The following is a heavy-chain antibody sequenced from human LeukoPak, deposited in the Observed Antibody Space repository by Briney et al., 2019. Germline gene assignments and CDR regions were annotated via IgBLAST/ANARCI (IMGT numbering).Heavy chain of an antibody. CDR3: ATLNGPLLEY. CDR2: IHQHGNEK. CDR1: GFTFSNYW. D-gene: IGHD2-8*01. V-gene: IGHV3-7*01. Sequence: GGSPRLSCAASGFTFSNYWMSWVRQAPGKGLEWVASIHQHGNEKYYVDSVRGRFTISRDNAKNSLYLQMSSLRAEDTAVYYCATLNGPLLEYWGQGTLVTVSS. J-gene: IGHJ4*02.